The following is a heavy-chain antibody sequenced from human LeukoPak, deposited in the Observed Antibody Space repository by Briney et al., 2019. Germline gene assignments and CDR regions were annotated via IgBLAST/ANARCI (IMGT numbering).Heavy chain of an antibody. D-gene: IGHD3-9*01. V-gene: IGHV1-2*07. Sequence: ALVKVSCKASGYTFTHYYVHWVRQAPGQGLEWMGWINPNSGDTNYAHKFQGRVTMTRDTSISTAYLDLSSLKSDDTAVYYCARDRRELRYVDWLLDYWGQGTLVTVSS. CDR3: ARDRRELRYVDWLLDY. J-gene: IGHJ4*02. CDR2: INPNSGDT. CDR1: GYTFTHYY.